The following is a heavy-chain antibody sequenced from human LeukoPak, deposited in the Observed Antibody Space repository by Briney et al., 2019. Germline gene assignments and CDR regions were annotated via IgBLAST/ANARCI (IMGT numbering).Heavy chain of an antibody. V-gene: IGHV3-33*01. D-gene: IGHD3-10*01. CDR2: IWYDGSKK. J-gene: IGHJ4*02. Sequence: PGGSLRLSCAASGFTFSNYGMHWVRQAPGKGLEWVAIIWYDGSKKYYADSVKGRFTISRDSSKNTLYLQMNSLRAGDTAVYYCARGSFGFDSWGQGTLVTVSS. CDR3: ARGSFGFDS. CDR1: GFTFSNYG.